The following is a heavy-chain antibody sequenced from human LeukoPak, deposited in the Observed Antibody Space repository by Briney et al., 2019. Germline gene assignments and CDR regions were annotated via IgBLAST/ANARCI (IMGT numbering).Heavy chain of an antibody. Sequence: SETLSLTCTVSGGSISSHYWSWIRQPPGKGLEWIGYIYYNGSTNYNPSLKSRVTISVDTSKNQFSLKLSSVTAADTAVYYCASGSHFQPTDYWGQGTLVTVSS. CDR1: GGSISSHY. J-gene: IGHJ4*02. D-gene: IGHD1-14*01. CDR2: IYYNGST. V-gene: IGHV4-59*11. CDR3: ASGSHFQPTDY.